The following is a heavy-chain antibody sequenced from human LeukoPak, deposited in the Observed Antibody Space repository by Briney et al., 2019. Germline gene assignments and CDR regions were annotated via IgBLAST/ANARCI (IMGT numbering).Heavy chain of an antibody. CDR1: GYTFTSYY. CDR2: INPSGGST. Sequence: ASVKVSCKASGYTFTSYYMHWVRQAPGQGLEWMGIINPSGGSTSYAQKFQGRVTMTRDTSTSTVYMELSSLSSEDTAVYYCASPGGYFDWFPNGFDYWGQGTLVTVSS. CDR3: ASPGGYFDWFPNGFDY. J-gene: IGHJ4*02. V-gene: IGHV1-46*01. D-gene: IGHD3-9*01.